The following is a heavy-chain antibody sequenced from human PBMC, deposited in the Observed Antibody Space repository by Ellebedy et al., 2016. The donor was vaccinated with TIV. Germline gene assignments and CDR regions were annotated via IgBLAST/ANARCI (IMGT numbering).Heavy chain of an antibody. V-gene: IGHV3-53*01. D-gene: IGHD6-19*01. CDR3: ARDRASGWNGFDF. J-gene: IGHJ4*02. Sequence: PGGSLRLSCAASGFSVSNNYMSWVRQAPGKGLEWVSTIFSGGSTHYLNSVKGRFTISRAISNNTLYLHMNSLSAEDTAVYYCARDRASGWNGFDFWGQGTLVAVSS. CDR1: GFSVSNNY. CDR2: IFSGGST.